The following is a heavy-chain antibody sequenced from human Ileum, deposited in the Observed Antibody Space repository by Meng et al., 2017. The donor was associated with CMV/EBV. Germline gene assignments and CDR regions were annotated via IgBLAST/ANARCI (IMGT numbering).Heavy chain of an antibody. CDR2: ISTSGSNT. J-gene: IGHJ4*02. CDR3: ARESVNLVTDS. Sequence: GESLKISCAASGFIFSDYYMTWIRQAPGKGLEWISYISTSGSNTYYADSVKGRFTISRDNAKNTLYLQMNSLRAEDTAVYYCARESVNLVTDSWGQGMLVTVSS. D-gene: IGHD5-18*01. V-gene: IGHV3-11*04. CDR1: GFIFSDYY.